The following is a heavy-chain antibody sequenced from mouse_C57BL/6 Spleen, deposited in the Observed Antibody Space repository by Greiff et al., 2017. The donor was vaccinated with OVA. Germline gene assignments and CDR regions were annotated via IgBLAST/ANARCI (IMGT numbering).Heavy chain of an antibody. CDR1: GFTFTDYY. CDR2: IRNKANGYTT. J-gene: IGHJ3*01. D-gene: IGHD4-1*02. Sequence: DVKLVESGGGLVQPGGSLSLSCAASGFTFTDYYMSWVRQPPGKALEWLGFIRNKANGYTTEYSASVKGRFTISRDNSQSILYLQMNALRAEDSATDYCASLNWAWFAYWGQGTLVTVSA. V-gene: IGHV7-3*01. CDR3: ASLNWAWFAY.